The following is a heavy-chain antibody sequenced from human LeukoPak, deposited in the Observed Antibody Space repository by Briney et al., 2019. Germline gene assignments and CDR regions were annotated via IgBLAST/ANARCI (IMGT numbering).Heavy chain of an antibody. D-gene: IGHD2-21*02. CDR3: EATLLAYCGGDCYQDY. V-gene: IGHV1-46*01. CDR1: GYTLTSYY. Sequence: ASVKVSCKASGYTLTSYYTHWVRQASGQGLEWMGIINPSGGSTSYAQKFQGRVTMTRDTSTSTVYMELSSLRSEDTAVYYCEATLLAYCGGDCYQDYWGQGTLVTVSS. CDR2: INPSGGST. J-gene: IGHJ4*02.